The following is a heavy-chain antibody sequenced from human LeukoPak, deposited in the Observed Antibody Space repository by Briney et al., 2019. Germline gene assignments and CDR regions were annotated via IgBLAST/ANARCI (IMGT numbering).Heavy chain of an antibody. CDR3: ARDYSGNCDY. D-gene: IGHD4-23*01. Sequence: GGSLRLSCAASGCTFSTYVMHWVRQAPGKGLEWVAIISYDGSNKYYADSVKGRFSISRDNSKNTLYLQMNSLRAEDTAVYYCARDYSGNCDYWGQGTLVTVSS. CDR2: ISYDGSNK. CDR1: GCTFSTYV. V-gene: IGHV3-33*01. J-gene: IGHJ4*02.